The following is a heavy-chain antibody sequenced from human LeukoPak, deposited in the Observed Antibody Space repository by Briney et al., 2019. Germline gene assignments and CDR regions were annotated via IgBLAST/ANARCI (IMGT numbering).Heavy chain of an antibody. CDR1: GYTFTIYD. Sequence: AASVKVSCKASGYTFTIYDIYWVRQATGQGLGWMGWMNPNRGNTGYAQKFQGRVTMTRNTSISTAYMEQSSLRSEDTAGYYCARVILGGYESYDFWSGYHPMGYWGQGTLVTVSS. J-gene: IGHJ4*02. D-gene: IGHD3-3*01. CDR2: MNPNRGNT. CDR3: ARVILGGYESYDFWSGYHPMGY. V-gene: IGHV1-8*01.